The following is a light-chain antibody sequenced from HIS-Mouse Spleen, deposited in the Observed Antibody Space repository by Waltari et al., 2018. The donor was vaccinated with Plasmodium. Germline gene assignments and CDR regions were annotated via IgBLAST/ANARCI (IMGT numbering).Light chain of an antibody. Sequence: QSVLTQPPSVSGAPGPRVTISCTGSSSNIGAGCDVHWYQHLPGTAPKLLIYGNSNRPSGVPDRFSGSKSGTSASLAITGLQAEDEADYYCQSYDSSLSGWVFGGGTKLTVL. J-gene: IGLJ3*02. CDR3: QSYDSSLSGWV. CDR2: GNS. V-gene: IGLV1-40*01. CDR1: SSNIGAGCD.